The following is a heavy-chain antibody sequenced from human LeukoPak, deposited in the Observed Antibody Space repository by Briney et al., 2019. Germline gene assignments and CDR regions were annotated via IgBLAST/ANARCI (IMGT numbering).Heavy chain of an antibody. J-gene: IGHJ4*02. CDR2: ISGTSSFT. CDR1: GFAFSDYY. V-gene: IGHV3-11*06. CDR3: ARDLQLRY. D-gene: IGHD2-2*02. Sequence: GGSLRLSCAASGFAFSDYYMSWLRQAPGKGLEWVSYISGTSSFTNYADSVKGRFTISRDNAKNSLYLQMNSLRAEDTAVYYCARDLQLRYWGQGTLVTVSS.